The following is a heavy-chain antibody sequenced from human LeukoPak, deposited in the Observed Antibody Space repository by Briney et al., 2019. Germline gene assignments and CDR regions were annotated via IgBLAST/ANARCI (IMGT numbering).Heavy chain of an antibody. CDR2: IYYSGST. Sequence: SETLSLTCTVSGGSISSYYWSWLRQPPGKGLEWIGYIYYSGSTNYNPSLKSRVTISVDTSKNQLSLKLSSVTAADTAVYYCARRVGANSPLYYYYYMDVWGKGTTVTVSS. D-gene: IGHD1-26*01. V-gene: IGHV4-59*01. CDR3: ARRVGANSPLYYYYYMDV. CDR1: GGSISSYY. J-gene: IGHJ6*03.